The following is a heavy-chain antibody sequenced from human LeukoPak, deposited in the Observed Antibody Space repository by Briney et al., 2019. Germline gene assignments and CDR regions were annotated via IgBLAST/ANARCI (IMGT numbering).Heavy chain of an antibody. J-gene: IGHJ6*02. CDR1: GFTFSSNA. V-gene: IGHV3-23*01. CDR2: ISVSGSRA. CDR3: TKDHDGMHA. Sequence: RPGGSLLLSCAASGFTFSSNAMSRVRPAPGKGVEWVSVISVSGSRAYYADFVKGRFTVSRDNSKNTVLLQMNSLRVEDTAVYYCTKDHDGMHAWGQGTTVTVSS.